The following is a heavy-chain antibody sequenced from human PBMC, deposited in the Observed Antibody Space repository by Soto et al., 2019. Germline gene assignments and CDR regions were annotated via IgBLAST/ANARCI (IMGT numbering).Heavy chain of an antibody. CDR3: ARAARGGYCSGGSCYSRGGYFDY. D-gene: IGHD2-15*01. CDR1: GGSFSGYY. Sequence: SETLSLTCAVYGGSFSGYYWSWIRQPPGKGLEWIGEINHSGSTNYNPSLKSRVTISVDTSKNQFSLKLSSVTAADTAGYYCARAARGGYCSGGSCYSRGGYFDYWGQGTLVTVSS. CDR2: INHSGST. V-gene: IGHV4-34*01. J-gene: IGHJ4*02.